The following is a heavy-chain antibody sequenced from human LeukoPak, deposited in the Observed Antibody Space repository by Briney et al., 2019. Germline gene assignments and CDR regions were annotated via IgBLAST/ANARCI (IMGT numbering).Heavy chain of an antibody. J-gene: IGHJ4*02. CDR2: MDRHTEI. Sequence: GALRLCYASAGFTFSSYSMNLGRQAPGEGVGWGAFMDRHTEINYADSVKGRFTISRDNAKNSVFLQMNSLTVEDTAVYYCVGDPTTNRFQFFHYWGQGALVTVSS. D-gene: IGHD1-14*01. V-gene: IGHV3-21*01. CDR1: GFTFSSYS. CDR3: VGDPTTNRFQFFHY.